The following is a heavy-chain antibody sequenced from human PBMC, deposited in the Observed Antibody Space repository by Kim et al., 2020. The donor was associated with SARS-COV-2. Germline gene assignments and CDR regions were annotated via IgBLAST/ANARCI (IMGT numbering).Heavy chain of an antibody. V-gene: IGHV4-31*03. CDR1: GGSISSGGYY. D-gene: IGHD2-2*01. J-gene: IGHJ6*02. CDR2: IYYSGST. Sequence: SETLSLTCTVSGGSISSGGYYWSWIRQHPGKGLEWIGYIYYSGSTYYNPSLKSRVTISVDTSKNQFSLKLSSVTAADTAVYYCARAPLKNPVPLGYYYYGMDGWGQGTTVTVSS. CDR3: ARAPLKNPVPLGYYYYGMDG.